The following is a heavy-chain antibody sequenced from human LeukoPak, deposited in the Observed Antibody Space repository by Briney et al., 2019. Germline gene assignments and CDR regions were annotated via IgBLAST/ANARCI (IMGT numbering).Heavy chain of an antibody. CDR2: INPSGGST. D-gene: IGHD3-10*01. CDR1: GYTFTSYY. J-gene: IGHJ5*02. CDR3: ARGSGSNNWFDP. V-gene: IGHV1-46*01. Sequence: ASVKVSCKASGYTFTSYYMHWVRQAPGQGLEWMGIINPSGGSTSYAQKFQGRVTMTRDTSTSTVYMELSSMRSEDTAVYYCARGSGSNNWFDPWGQGTLVTFSS.